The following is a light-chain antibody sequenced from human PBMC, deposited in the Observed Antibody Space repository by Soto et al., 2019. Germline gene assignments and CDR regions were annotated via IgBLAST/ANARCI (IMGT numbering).Light chain of an antibody. V-gene: IGKV3-15*01. Sequence: EIVMTQSPATLSVSPGERATLSCRASQSVSSDLAWYHQKPGQAPRLLIYGASTRATGIPARFSGSGSGTAFTLPINSLQSEDFAVYYCQQYNNWPRTFGQGTKVDI. CDR1: QSVSSD. J-gene: IGKJ1*01. CDR2: GAS. CDR3: QQYNNWPRT.